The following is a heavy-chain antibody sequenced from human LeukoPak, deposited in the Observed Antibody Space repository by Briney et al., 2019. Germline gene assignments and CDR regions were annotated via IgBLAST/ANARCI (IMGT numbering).Heavy chain of an antibody. V-gene: IGHV1-46*01. J-gene: IGHJ5*02. CDR2: INPSGGST. CDR1: GYTFTSYY. Sequence: GASVKVSCKASGYTFTSYYMHWVRQAPGQGLEWMGIINPSGGSTSYAQKFQGRVTITADESTSTAYMELSSLRSEDTAVYYCARGGVYYDSSGWFDPWGQGTLVTVSS. D-gene: IGHD3-22*01. CDR3: ARGGVYYDSSGWFDP.